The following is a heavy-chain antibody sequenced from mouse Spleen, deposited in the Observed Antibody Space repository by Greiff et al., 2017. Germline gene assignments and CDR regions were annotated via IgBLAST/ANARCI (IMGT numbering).Heavy chain of an antibody. CDR1: GYAFTNYL. J-gene: IGHJ2*01. CDR3: ARETIYYGYFDY. V-gene: IGHV1-54*01. D-gene: IGHD2-1*01. CDR2: INPGSGGT. Sequence: QVQLQQSGAELVRPGTSVKVSCKASGYAFTNYLIEWVKQRPGQGLEWIGVINPGSGGTNYNEKFKGKATLTADKSSSTAYMQLSSLTSDDSAVYFCARETIYYGYFDYWGQGTTLTVSS.